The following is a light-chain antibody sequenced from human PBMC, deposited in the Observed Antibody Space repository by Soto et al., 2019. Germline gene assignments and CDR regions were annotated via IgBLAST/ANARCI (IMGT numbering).Light chain of an antibody. CDR2: LNSDGSH. J-gene: IGLJ3*02. CDR1: SGHSNYA. CDR3: QTWGTGIRV. V-gene: IGLV4-69*01. Sequence: QPVLTQSPSASASLRASVKLTCTLSSGHSNYAIAWHQQQPEKGPRYLMKLNSDGSHSKGDGIPDRFSGSSSGAERYLTISSLQSENEADYYCQTWGTGIRVFGGGTKLTVL.